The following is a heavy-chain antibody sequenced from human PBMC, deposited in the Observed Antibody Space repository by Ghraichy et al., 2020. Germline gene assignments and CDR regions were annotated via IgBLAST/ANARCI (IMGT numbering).Heavy chain of an antibody. V-gene: IGHV3-33*01. CDR2: IWYDGSKK. CDR3: ARTLDGGCDY. CDR1: GFIFSDYG. Sequence: GGSLRLSCAASGFIFSDYGMQWVRQAPGKGLKWVAVIWYDGSKKYYADSVKGRFTISRDSSNNTLFLQMNSLRVDDTALYYCARTLDGGCDYWGQGTRVTVSS. D-gene: IGHD3-16*01. J-gene: IGHJ4*02.